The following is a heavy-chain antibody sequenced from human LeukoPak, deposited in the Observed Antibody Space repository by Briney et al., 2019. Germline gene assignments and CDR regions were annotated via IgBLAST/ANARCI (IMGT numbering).Heavy chain of an antibody. D-gene: IGHD3-3*01. CDR2: INTNTANP. J-gene: IGHJ4*02. Sequence: ASVRVSCKASRYTFTTFALIWVRQAAGQGLEWMGWINTNTANPTYAQAFTGRFVLSLDTSVSTSYLQISSLKTEDTAVYYCARVRRFLNGGVAGIDYWGQGSLVTVSS. V-gene: IGHV7-4-1*02. CDR1: RYTFTTFA. CDR3: ARVRRFLNGGVAGIDY.